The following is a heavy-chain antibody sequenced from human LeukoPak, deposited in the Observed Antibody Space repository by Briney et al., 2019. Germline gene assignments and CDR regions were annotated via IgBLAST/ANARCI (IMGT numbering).Heavy chain of an antibody. V-gene: IGHV3-21*01. D-gene: IGHD2-8*01. J-gene: IGHJ3*02. CDR3: ARTDIVLMVYALNAFDI. Sequence: GGSLRLSRAASGFTFSRFTMNWVRQAPGKGLEWLPSISSGSSYIYYADSVKGRFTVSRDNGKNSLYLQMNSLRVEDTAVYYCARTDIVLMVYALNAFDIWGQGTMVTVSS. CDR1: GFTFSRFT. CDR2: ISSGSSYI.